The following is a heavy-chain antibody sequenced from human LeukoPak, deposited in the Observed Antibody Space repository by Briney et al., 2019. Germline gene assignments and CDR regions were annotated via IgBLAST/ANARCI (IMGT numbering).Heavy chain of an antibody. J-gene: IGHJ3*02. CDR2: ISGSGGST. V-gene: IGHV3-23*01. CDR1: GFTFSSYA. Sequence: GGSLRLSCAASGFTFSSYAMSWVRQAPGKGLEWVSAISGSGGSTYYADSVKGRFTISRDNAKNTLYLQMNSLRAEDTAVYYCAREGYCSSTSCYTEWDAFDIWGQGTMVTVSS. CDR3: AREGYCSSTSCYTEWDAFDI. D-gene: IGHD2-2*02.